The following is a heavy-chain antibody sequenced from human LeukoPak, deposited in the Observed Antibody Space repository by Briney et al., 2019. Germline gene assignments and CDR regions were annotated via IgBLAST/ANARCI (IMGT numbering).Heavy chain of an antibody. J-gene: IGHJ4*02. D-gene: IGHD3-9*01. CDR3: ARGYFDWLLSNFDY. CDR1: GFTFSSYS. CDR2: ISSSSSYI. Sequence: GGSLRLSCAASGFTFSSYSMNWVRQVPGKGLEWVSSISSSSSYIYYADSVKGRFTISRDNAKNSLYPQMNSLRAEDTAVYYCARGYFDWLLSNFDYWGQGTLVTVSS. V-gene: IGHV3-21*01.